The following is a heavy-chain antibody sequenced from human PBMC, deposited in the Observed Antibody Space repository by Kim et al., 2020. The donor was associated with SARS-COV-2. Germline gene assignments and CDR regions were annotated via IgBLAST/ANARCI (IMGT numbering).Heavy chain of an antibody. V-gene: IGHV6-1*01. CDR2: TYYRSKWYN. CDR1: GDSVSSNSAA. Sequence: SQTLSLTCAISGDSVSSNSAAWNWIRQSPSRGLEWLGRTYYRSKWYNDYAVSVKSRITINPDTSKNQFSLQLNSVTPEDTAVYYCARGGIAARPYYYYGMDVWGQGTTVTVSS. J-gene: IGHJ6*02. CDR3: ARGGIAARPYYYYGMDV. D-gene: IGHD6-6*01.